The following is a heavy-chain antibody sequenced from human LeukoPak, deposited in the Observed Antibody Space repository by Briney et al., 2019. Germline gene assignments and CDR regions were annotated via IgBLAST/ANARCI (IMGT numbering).Heavy chain of an antibody. V-gene: IGHV4-4*07. CDR3: ASSGYSGYHNQKSDY. CDR2: IYTSGYT. Sequence: SETLSLTCTVSGGSISSYYWSWIRQPAGKGLEWIGRIYTSGYTNYNPSLKSRVTMSVDTSKNQFSLKVSSVTAADTAVYYCASSGYSGYHNQKSDYWGQGTLVTVSS. J-gene: IGHJ4*02. D-gene: IGHD5-12*01. CDR1: GGSISSYY.